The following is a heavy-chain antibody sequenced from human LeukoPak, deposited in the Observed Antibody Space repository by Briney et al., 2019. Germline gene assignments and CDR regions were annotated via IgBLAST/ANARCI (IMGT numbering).Heavy chain of an antibody. CDR2: INPSGGST. CDR1: GYTFTSYY. V-gene: IGHV1-46*01. J-gene: IGHJ5*02. D-gene: IGHD2-2*01. CDR3: AGDRYCSSTSCYVTRGWFDP. Sequence: GASVKVSCKASGYTFTSYYMHWVRQAPGQGLEWMGIINPSGGSTSYAQKFQGRVTMTRDTSTSTVYMELSSLRSEDTAVYYCAGDRYCSSTSCYVTRGWFDPWGQGTLVTVSS.